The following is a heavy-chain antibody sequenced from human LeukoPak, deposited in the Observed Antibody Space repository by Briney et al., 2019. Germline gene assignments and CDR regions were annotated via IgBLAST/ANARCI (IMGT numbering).Heavy chain of an antibody. CDR3: ARDFGTTGWHTFDY. CDR1: GDSVSSQNGA. D-gene: IGHD6-19*01. J-gene: IGHJ4*02. CDR2: TYYRSKWYN. V-gene: IGHV6-1*01. Sequence: SQTLSLTCVVSGDSVSSQNGAWNWIRQSPSRGLEWLGRTYYRSKWYNDYAESMEGRMTISQDTSKNQYSLHLNPVTPDDTAVYYCARDFGTTGWHTFDYWGQGTLVTVSS.